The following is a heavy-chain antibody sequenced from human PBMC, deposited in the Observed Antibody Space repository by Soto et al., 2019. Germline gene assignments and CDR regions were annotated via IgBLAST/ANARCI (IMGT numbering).Heavy chain of an antibody. J-gene: IGHJ4*02. V-gene: IGHV1-2*02. Sequence: ASVKVSCKASGYSFTDYYMHWVRLVPGQGLEWMGWTNSKSGVTKYPQKFQGRVTMTRDTSISTAYMELTRLRSDDTAAYYCARAHVRLQLGSSDYWGQGTLVTVSS. CDR1: GYSFTDYY. D-gene: IGHD6-25*01. CDR3: ARAHVRLQLGSSDY. CDR2: TNSKSGVT.